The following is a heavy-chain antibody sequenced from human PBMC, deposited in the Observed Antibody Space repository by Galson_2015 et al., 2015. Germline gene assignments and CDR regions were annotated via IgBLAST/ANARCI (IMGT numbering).Heavy chain of an antibody. V-gene: IGHV3-11*01. Sequence: SLRLSCAASGFTFSDYYMSWIRQAPGKGLEWVSYISSSGSTIYYADSVKGRFAISRDNAKNSLYLQMNSLRAEDTAVYYCARLRTPFDYYYYMDVWGKGTTVTVSS. J-gene: IGHJ6*03. CDR2: ISSSGSTI. D-gene: IGHD2-15*01. CDR3: ARLRTPFDYYYYMDV. CDR1: GFTFSDYY.